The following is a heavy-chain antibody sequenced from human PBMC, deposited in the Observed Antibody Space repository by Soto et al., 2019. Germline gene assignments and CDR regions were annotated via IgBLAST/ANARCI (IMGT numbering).Heavy chain of an antibody. D-gene: IGHD1-26*01. CDR2: ISWNSGSI. CDR3: AQDLNRYYFSATTNHLHPDDSYGMAV. V-gene: IGHV3-9*01. CDR1: GFTFDDYA. J-gene: IGHJ6*02. Sequence: GGSLRLSCAASGFTFDDYAMHWVRQAPGKGLEWVSGISWNSGSIGYADSVKGRFTISRDNAKNSLYLQMNSLRAEDTALYYCAQDLNRYYFSATTNHLHPDDSYGMAVWGQGTTVTVSS.